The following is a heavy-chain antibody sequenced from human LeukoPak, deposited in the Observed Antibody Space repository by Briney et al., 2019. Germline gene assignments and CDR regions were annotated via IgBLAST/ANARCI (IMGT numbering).Heavy chain of an antibody. D-gene: IGHD3-22*01. CDR2: IYYSGST. CDR1: GGSISSSSYY. J-gene: IGHJ4*02. V-gene: IGHV4-39*01. Sequence: SETLSLTCTVSGGSISSSSYYWGWIRQPPGKGLEWIGSIYYSGSTYYNPSLKSRVTISVDTSKNQFSLKLSSVTAADTAVYYCARHSQNYYDSSGYFYWGQGTLVTVSS. CDR3: ARHSQNYYDSSGYFY.